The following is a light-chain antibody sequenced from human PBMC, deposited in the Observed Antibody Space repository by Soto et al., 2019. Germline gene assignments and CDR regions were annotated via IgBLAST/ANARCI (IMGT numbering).Light chain of an antibody. CDR1: QSISSW. J-gene: IGKJ1*01. Sequence: DIQMTQSTSTLSASVGDRVTITCRASQSISSWLAWYQQKPGKAPKLLIYKASSLESGVPSRFSGSGSGTEFTLTISSLQPDDLATYYCQQYNSFWTFGQGTKVEIK. CDR2: KAS. V-gene: IGKV1-5*03. CDR3: QQYNSFWT.